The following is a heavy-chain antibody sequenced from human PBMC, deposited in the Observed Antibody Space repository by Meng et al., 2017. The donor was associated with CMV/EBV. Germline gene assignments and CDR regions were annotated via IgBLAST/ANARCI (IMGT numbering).Heavy chain of an antibody. CDR1: GGTFSSYA. CDR3: ASGGSYLKYYFDY. V-gene: IGHV1-69*05. CDR2: IIPIFGTA. J-gene: IGHJ4*02. D-gene: IGHD1-26*01. Sequence: SVKVSCKASGGTFSSYAISWVRQAPGQGLEWMGGIIPIFGTANYAQKFQGRVTITTDESTSTAYMELSSLRSEDTAVYYWASGGSYLKYYFDYWGQGTLVTVSS.